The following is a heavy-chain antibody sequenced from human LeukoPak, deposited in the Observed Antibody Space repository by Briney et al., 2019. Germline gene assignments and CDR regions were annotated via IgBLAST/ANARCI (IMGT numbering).Heavy chain of an antibody. Sequence: SETLSLTCTVSGGSISSYYWSWIRRPPGKGLEWIGYIYYSGSTNYNPSLKSRVTISVDTSKNQFSLKLSSVTAADTAAYYCARSFPDVEMATIQWGQGTLVTVSS. CDR1: GGSISSYY. CDR3: ARSFPDVEMATIQ. J-gene: IGHJ4*02. V-gene: IGHV4-59*01. D-gene: IGHD5-24*01. CDR2: IYYSGST.